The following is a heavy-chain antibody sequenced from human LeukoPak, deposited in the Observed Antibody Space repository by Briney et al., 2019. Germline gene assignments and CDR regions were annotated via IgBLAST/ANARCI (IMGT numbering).Heavy chain of an antibody. D-gene: IGHD3-10*01. CDR1: GGSISSYY. CDR2: IYYSGST. CDR3: ARAVSYGSGNDY. Sequence: SETLSLTCTVSGGSISSYYWSWIRQTPGKGLEWIGYIYYSGSTNYNPSLKSRVTISVDTSKNQFSLKLSSVTAADTAVYYCARAVSYGSGNDYWGQGTLVTVSS. V-gene: IGHV4-59*01. J-gene: IGHJ4*02.